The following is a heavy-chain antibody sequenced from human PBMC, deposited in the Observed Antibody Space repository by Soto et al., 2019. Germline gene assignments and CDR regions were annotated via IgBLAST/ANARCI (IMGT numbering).Heavy chain of an antibody. Sequence: SVKVSCKASGGSLSTNPISWVRQAPGQGLEWMGGTGSGTGPGNHAQKFQGRLTVTADKSTSTVYMELTNLSSEDTAVYYCARRESGGFYRFFDSWGQGTLVTVSS. CDR3: ARRESGGFYRFFDS. V-gene: IGHV1-69*06. CDR2: TGSGTGPG. J-gene: IGHJ4*02. D-gene: IGHD2-15*01. CDR1: GGSLSTNP.